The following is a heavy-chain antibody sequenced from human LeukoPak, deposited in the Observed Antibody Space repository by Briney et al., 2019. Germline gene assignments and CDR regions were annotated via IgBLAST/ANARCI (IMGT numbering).Heavy chain of an antibody. CDR1: GFTFSSYA. CDR2: ISGSGGST. Sequence: GGSLRLSCAASGFTFSSYAMSWVRQAPGKGLEWVSAISGSGGSTYYADSVKGRFTISRDNSKNTLYLQMNSLRAEDTAVYYCAKSTFSGYPSNDAFDIWGQGTMVTVSS. V-gene: IGHV3-23*01. CDR3: AKSTFSGYPSNDAFDI. J-gene: IGHJ3*02. D-gene: IGHD3-22*01.